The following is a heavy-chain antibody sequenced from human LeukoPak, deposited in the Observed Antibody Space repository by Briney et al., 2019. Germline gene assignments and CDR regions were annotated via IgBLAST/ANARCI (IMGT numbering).Heavy chain of an antibody. Sequence: GGSLRLSCAASGFTFSDYAMSWVRQPPGKVLVWVSRINTDGSSTSYADSVKGRFTISRDNAKNTLYLQMNSLRAEDTAVYYCARDEGNWNYGSWGQGTLVTVSS. D-gene: IGHD1-7*01. CDR1: GFTFSDYA. J-gene: IGHJ4*02. CDR2: INTDGSST. V-gene: IGHV3-74*01. CDR3: ARDEGNWNYGS.